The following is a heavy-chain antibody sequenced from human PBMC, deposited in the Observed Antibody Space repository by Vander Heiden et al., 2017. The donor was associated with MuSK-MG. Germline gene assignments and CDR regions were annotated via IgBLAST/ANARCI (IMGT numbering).Heavy chain of an antibody. CDR2: TIPFFGTA. D-gene: IGHD2-15*01. V-gene: IGHV1-69*19. J-gene: IGHJ5*02. CDR1: GGTVSSYA. Sequence: QVQLVQPGAEVKKPGSSVKVSCKAAGGTVSSYAISWVRQDPGQGLEWMGGTIPFFGTANYAQKFQGRVTLTADDASCTAYMELSSLRSEDTPVYYRDSHLKGLEDIVGGRGSVIPTSEWFDP. CDR3: DSHLKGLEDIVGGRGSVIPTSEWFDP.